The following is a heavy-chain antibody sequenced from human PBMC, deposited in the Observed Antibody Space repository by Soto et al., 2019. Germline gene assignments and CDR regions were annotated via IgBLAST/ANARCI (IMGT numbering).Heavy chain of an antibody. Sequence: SETLSLTCTVSGGSISSGGYYWSWIRQHPGKGLEWIGYIYYSGSTYYNPSLKSRVTISVDTSKNQFSLKLSSVTAADTAVYYCARLIIGVVTFLDYWGQGTLVTVSS. CDR2: IYYSGST. CDR1: GGSISSGGYY. V-gene: IGHV4-31*03. D-gene: IGHD3-3*01. CDR3: ARLIIGVVTFLDY. J-gene: IGHJ4*02.